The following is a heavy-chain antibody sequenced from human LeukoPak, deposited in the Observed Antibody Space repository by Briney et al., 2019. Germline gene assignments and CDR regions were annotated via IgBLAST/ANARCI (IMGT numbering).Heavy chain of an antibody. CDR2: ISYDGSNK. CDR1: GFTFSNYG. D-gene: IGHD3-22*01. J-gene: IGHJ4*02. Sequence: PGRSLRLSCAASGFTFSNYGMHWVRQAPGKGLEWVAVISYDGSNKYYADSVKGRFTTSRDNSKNTLYLQMNSLRAEDTAVYYCAKDKEDYYYDSSCQFDYWGQGTLVTVSS. CDR3: AKDKEDYYYDSSCQFDY. V-gene: IGHV3-30*18.